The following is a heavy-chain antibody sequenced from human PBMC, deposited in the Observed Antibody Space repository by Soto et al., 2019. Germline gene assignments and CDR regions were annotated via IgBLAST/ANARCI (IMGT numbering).Heavy chain of an antibody. CDR3: AREKFGGEDYYYYYYGMDV. CDR2: IIPIFGTA. CDR1: GGTFSSYA. Sequence: QVQLVQSGAEVKKPGSSVKVSCKASGGTFSSYAISWVRQAPGQGLEWMGGIIPIFGTANYAQKFQGRVTITADESTSTAYMELSSLRSEDTAVYYCAREKFGGEDYYYYYYGMDVWGQGTTVTVSS. V-gene: IGHV1-69*01. D-gene: IGHD2-21*01. J-gene: IGHJ6*02.